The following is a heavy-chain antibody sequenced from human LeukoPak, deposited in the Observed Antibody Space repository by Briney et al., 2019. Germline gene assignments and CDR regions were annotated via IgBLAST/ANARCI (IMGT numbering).Heavy chain of an antibody. D-gene: IGHD4-17*01. CDR2: IIPIFGTA. V-gene: IGHV1-69*13. J-gene: IGHJ4*02. Sequence: GASVKVSCKASGGTFSSYAISWVRQAPGQGLEWMGGIIPIFGTANYAQKFQGRVTITADESTSTAYMELSSLRSEDTAVYYCARVISPYGDYMGYFDYWGQGTLVTASS. CDR3: ARVISPYGDYMGYFDY. CDR1: GGTFSSYA.